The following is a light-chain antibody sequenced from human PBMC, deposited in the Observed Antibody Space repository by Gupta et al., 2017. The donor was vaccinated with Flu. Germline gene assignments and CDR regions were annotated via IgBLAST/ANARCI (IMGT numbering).Light chain of an antibody. CDR3: QHYDRY. CDR1: QNIDIW. V-gene: IGKV1-5*03. J-gene: IGKJ3*01. Sequence: DIQMTQSPATLSASVGDRVTITCRASQNIDIWLAWYQQKPGKAPKLLIYKASTLESGVPSRFSGSGSGTEFTLTINSLQPDDFATYYCQHYDRYFGPGTKLDIK. CDR2: KAS.